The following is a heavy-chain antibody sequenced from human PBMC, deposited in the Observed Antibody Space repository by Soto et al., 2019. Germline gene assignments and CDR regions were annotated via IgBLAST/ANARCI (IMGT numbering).Heavy chain of an antibody. V-gene: IGHV1-2*04. CDR1: GYTFTGYY. CDR3: ARAKREKYYDILTGYYRGQGDAFDI. Sequence: ASVKVSCKASGYTFTGYYMHCVRQAPGQGLEWMGWINPNSGGTNYAQKFQGWVTMTRDTSISTAYMELSRLRSDDTAVYYCARAKREKYYDILTGYYRGQGDAFDIWGQGTMVTVSS. J-gene: IGHJ3*02. D-gene: IGHD3-9*01. CDR2: INPNSGGT.